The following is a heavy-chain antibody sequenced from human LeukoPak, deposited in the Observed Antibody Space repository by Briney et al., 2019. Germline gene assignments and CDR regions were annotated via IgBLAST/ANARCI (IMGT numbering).Heavy chain of an antibody. J-gene: IGHJ4*02. CDR1: GYTFTSYG. V-gene: IGHV1-18*04. CDR3: ARERVTSRWLAPLIDY. D-gene: IGHD5-24*01. Sequence: GASVKVSCKASGYTFTSYGISWVRRAPGQGLEWMGWISAYNGNTNYAQKLQGRVTMTTDTSTSTAYMELRSLRSDDTAVYYCARERVTSRWLAPLIDYWGQGTLVTVSS. CDR2: ISAYNGNT.